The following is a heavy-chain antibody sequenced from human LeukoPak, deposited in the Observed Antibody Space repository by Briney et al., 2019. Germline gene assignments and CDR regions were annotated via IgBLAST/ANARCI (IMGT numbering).Heavy chain of an antibody. V-gene: IGHV1-69*02. CDR3: ARGRSDSSGYYPYFDY. CDR1: GGTFSSYT. CDR2: IIPILGIA. D-gene: IGHD3-22*01. J-gene: IGHJ4*02. Sequence: ASVKVSCKASGGTFSSYTISWVRQAPGQGLEWMGRIIPILGIANYAQKFQGRVTITADKSTSTAYMELNSLRSEDTAVYYCARGRSDSSGYYPYFDYWGQGTLVTVSS.